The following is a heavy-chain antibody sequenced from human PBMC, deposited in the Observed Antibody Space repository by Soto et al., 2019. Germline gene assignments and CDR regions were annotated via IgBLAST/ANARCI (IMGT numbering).Heavy chain of an antibody. CDR2: IYYSGST. D-gene: IGHD6-13*01. CDR3: ARPNRPENGYSSSWYPQRGDAFDI. CDR1: GGSISSSSYY. Sequence: SETLSLTCTVSGGSISSSSYYWGWIRQPPGKGLEWIGSIYYSGSTYYNPSLKSRVTISVDTSKNQLSLKLSSVTAADTAVYYCARPNRPENGYSSSWYPQRGDAFDIWGQGTMVTVSS. V-gene: IGHV4-39*01. J-gene: IGHJ3*02.